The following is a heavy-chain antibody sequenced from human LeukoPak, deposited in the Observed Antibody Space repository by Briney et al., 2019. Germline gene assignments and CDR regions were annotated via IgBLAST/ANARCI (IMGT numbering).Heavy chain of an antibody. Sequence: GGSLRLSCAASGFTFSSYAMHWVRQAPGKGLEWVAVISYDGSNKYYADSVKGRFTISRDNSKNTLYLQMNSLRVEDTAVYYCARDPQLLWFGEYFGHFDYWGQGTLVTVSS. D-gene: IGHD3-10*01. CDR1: GFTFSSYA. V-gene: IGHV3-30-3*01. J-gene: IGHJ4*02. CDR3: ARDPQLLWFGEYFGHFDY. CDR2: ISYDGSNK.